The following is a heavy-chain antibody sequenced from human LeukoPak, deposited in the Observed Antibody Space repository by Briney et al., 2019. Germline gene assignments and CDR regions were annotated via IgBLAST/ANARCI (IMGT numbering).Heavy chain of an antibody. V-gene: IGHV4-39*01. J-gene: IGHJ4*02. Sequence: SETLSLTCPVSGGSISSSSYYWGWIRQPPGKGLEWICSIYYSGSTYYNPSLKSRVTISVDTSKNQFSLKLSSVTAADTAVYYCARHPGDYVWGGHFDYWGQGTLVTVSS. CDR1: GGSISSSSYY. CDR2: IYYSGST. CDR3: ARHPGDYVWGGHFDY. D-gene: IGHD3-16*01.